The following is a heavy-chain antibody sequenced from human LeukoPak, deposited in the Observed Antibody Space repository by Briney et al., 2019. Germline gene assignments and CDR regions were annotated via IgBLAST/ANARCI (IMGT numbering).Heavy chain of an antibody. CDR3: ARAKRNGFDI. CDR2: ISRSSSPI. V-gene: IGHV3-48*01. J-gene: IGHJ3*02. CDR1: GFTFTSYW. Sequence: GGSLRLSCATSGFTFTSYWMHWVRQAPGKGLEWISYISRSSSPIYYADSVKGRFTISRDNAKNSLYLQMNSLRAEDTAVYYCARAKRNGFDIWGQGTMVTVSS.